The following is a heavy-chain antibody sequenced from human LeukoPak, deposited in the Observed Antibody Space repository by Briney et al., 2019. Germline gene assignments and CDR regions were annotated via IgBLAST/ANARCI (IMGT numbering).Heavy chain of an antibody. J-gene: IGHJ6*03. CDR1: GYTFTSYG. CDR3: ARDGLTMVRGVIAGYMDV. Sequence: ASVKVSCKASGYTFTSYGISWVRQAPGQGLEWMGWISAYNGNTNYAQKLQGRVTMTTDTSTSTAYMELSSLRSEDTAVYYCARDGLTMVRGVIAGYMDVWGKGTTVTVSS. V-gene: IGHV1-18*01. CDR2: ISAYNGNT. D-gene: IGHD3-10*01.